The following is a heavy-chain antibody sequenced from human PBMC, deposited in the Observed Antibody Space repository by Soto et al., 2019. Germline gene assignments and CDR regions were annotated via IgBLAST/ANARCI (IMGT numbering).Heavy chain of an antibody. CDR3: ARSRAISGHDNAVAGRNYGMDV. CDR1: GYTFTSYD. V-gene: IGHV1-8*01. J-gene: IGHJ6*02. D-gene: IGHD6-19*01. CDR2: MNPNSGNT. Sequence: ASVKVSCKASGYTFTSYDINWVRQATGQGLEWMGWMNPNSGNTGYAQKFQGRVTMTRNTSISTAYMELSSLRSEDTAVYYCARSRAISGHDNAVAGRNYGMDVWGQGTTVTVSS.